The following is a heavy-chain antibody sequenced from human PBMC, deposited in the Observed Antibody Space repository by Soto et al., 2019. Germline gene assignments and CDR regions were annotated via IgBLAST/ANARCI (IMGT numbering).Heavy chain of an antibody. CDR1: GGSISSYY. CDR2: IYYSGST. V-gene: IGHV4-59*01. D-gene: IGHD3-16*01. J-gene: IGHJ4*02. CDR3: ARSWGFYFDY. Sequence: QVQLQESGPGLVKPSETLSLTCTGSGGSISSYYWSWIRQPPGKGLEWIGYIYYSGSTNYNPSLKSRGTIPVDTSNNQFSLKLSSVTAADTAVYYCARSWGFYFDYWGQGTLVTVAS.